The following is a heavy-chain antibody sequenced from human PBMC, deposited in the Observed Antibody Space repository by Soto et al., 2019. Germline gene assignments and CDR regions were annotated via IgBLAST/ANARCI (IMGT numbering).Heavy chain of an antibody. J-gene: IGHJ4*02. CDR2: ILPIFGTA. CDR3: ARSPVGATTGCLDY. CDR1: GGTFSRYA. Sequence: QVPLVQSGAEVKKPGSSVKVSCKASGGTFSRYAISWVRQAPGQGLEWMGGILPIFGTANYSQKFKGRVTITADESTSTAYMELSSLRSEDTAVYYCARSPVGATTGCLDYWCQGNLVTVSS. D-gene: IGHD1-26*01. V-gene: IGHV1-69*01.